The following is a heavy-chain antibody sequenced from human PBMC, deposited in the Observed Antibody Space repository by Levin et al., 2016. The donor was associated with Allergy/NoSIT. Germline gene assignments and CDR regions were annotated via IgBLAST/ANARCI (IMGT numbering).Heavy chain of an antibody. J-gene: IGHJ3*02. V-gene: IGHV6-1*01. Sequence: WIRQSPSRGLEWLGRTYYTSKWYNDYAVSVKSRITISPDTSKNQFSLQLSSVTPEDTAVYYCARGFWGPSGYYYRFDAFDIWGHGTMVTVSS. CDR2: TYYTSKWYN. D-gene: IGHD3-22*01. CDR3: ARGFWGPSGYYYRFDAFDI.